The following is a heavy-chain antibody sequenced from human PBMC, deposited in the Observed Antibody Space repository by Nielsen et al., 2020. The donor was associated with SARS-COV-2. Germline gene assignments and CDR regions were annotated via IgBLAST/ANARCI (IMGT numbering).Heavy chain of an antibody. Sequence: SETLSLTCTVSGGSISSYYWSWIRQPPGKGLEWIGYIYYSGSTYYNPSLKSRVTISVDTSKNQFSLKLSSVTAADTAVYYCARANAVTIFGVVIMGSGFDPWGQGTLVTVSS. CDR3: ARANAVTIFGVVIMGSGFDP. D-gene: IGHD3-3*01. V-gene: IGHV4-59*12. CDR1: GGSISSYY. CDR2: IYYSGST. J-gene: IGHJ5*02.